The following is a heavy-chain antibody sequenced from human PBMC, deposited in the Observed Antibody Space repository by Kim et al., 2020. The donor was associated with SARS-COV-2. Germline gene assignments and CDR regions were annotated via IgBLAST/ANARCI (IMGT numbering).Heavy chain of an antibody. Sequence: GGSLRLSCTGSGFTFGDYAMHWVRQVPGKGLEWVAGISWNSGSIGYADSVKGRFTISRDNDKNSLYLRMNSRRGDDTALYYCVKDIWGRTSWYSSHYYYG. D-gene: IGHD2-2*01. CDR1: GFTFGDYA. J-gene: IGHJ6*01. CDR2: ISWNSGSI. V-gene: IGHV3-9*01. CDR3: VKDIWGRTSWYSSHYYYG.